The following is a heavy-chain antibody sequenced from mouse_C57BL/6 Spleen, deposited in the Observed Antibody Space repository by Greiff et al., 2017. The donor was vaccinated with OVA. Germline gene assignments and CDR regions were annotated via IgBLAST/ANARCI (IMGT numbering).Heavy chain of an antibody. CDR2: IYPRSGNT. D-gene: IGHD2-5*01. J-gene: IGHJ4*01. V-gene: IGHV1-81*01. CDR1: GYTFTSYG. Sequence: QVQLQQSGAELARPGASVKLSCKASGYTFTSYGISWVKQRTGQGLEWIGEIYPRSGNTYYNEKFKGKDTLTADKSSSTAYMELRSLTSEDSAVYFCARSSNLNYYAMDYWGQGTSVTVSS. CDR3: ARSSNLNYYAMDY.